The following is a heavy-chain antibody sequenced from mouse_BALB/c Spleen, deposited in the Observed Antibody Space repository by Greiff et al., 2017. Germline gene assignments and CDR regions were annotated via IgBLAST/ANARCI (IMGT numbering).Heavy chain of an antibody. Sequence: EVQLVESGAELVKPGASVKLSCTASGFNIKDTYMHWVKQRPEQGLEWIGRIDPANGNTKYDPKFQGKATITADTSSNTAYLQLSSLTSEDTAVYYCASIYYYGSSFLDYWGQGTTLTVSS. CDR2: IDPANGNT. D-gene: IGHD1-1*01. CDR1: GFNIKDTY. CDR3: ASIYYYGSSFLDY. J-gene: IGHJ2*01. V-gene: IGHV14-3*02.